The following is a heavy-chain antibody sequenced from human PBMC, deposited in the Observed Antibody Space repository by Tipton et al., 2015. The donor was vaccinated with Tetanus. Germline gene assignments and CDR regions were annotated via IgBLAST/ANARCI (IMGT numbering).Heavy chain of an antibody. CDR3: ARTPDYYYGMDV. J-gene: IGHJ6*02. Sequence: TLSLTCTVSGGSISSYYWSWIRQPPGKGLEWIGYIYYSGTTNYSPSLKSRVTISTDKSKNQVSLRLNSVTAADTAVYFCARTPDYYYGMDVWGQGTTVTVSS. V-gene: IGHV4-59*12. CDR1: GGSISSYY. CDR2: IYYSGTT.